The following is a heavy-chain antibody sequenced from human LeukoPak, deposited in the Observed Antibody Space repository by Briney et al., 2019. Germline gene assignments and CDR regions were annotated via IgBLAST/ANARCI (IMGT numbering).Heavy chain of an antibody. Sequence: GGSLRLSCAASGFTFSKHWMLWVRQAPGKGLESVSRINTDGTVTTYADSVKGRFTVSRDNADNTMFLQMNSVRDEDTAVYYCAAKQWLAPPPDSWGQGTPVTVSS. J-gene: IGHJ4*02. CDR1: GFTFSKHW. D-gene: IGHD6-19*01. V-gene: IGHV3-74*01. CDR2: INTDGTVT. CDR3: AAKQWLAPPPDS.